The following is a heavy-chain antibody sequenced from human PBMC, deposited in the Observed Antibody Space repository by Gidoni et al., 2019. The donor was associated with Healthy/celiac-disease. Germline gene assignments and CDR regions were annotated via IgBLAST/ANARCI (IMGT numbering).Heavy chain of an antibody. V-gene: IGHV1-69*01. J-gene: IGHJ4*02. Sequence: QVQLVQSGAEVKKSGSSVKVSCKASGGTFSSYAISWVRKAPGQGLEWMGGIIPIFGTANYAQKFQGRVTITADESTSTAYMELSSLRSEDTAVYYCARDRSAMENYFDYWGQGTLVTVSS. D-gene: IGHD5-18*01. CDR1: GGTFSSYA. CDR3: ARDRSAMENYFDY. CDR2: IIPIFGTA.